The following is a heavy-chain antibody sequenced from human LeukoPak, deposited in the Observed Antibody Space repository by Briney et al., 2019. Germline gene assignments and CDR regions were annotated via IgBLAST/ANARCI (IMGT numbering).Heavy chain of an antibody. Sequence: SGGSLRLSCAASGFTFSSYAMSGVRQAPGKGLEWVSAISGSGGSTYYADSVKGRFTISRGNSKNTLYLQMNSLRAEDTAVYYCAKDLSSAFDIWGQGTMVTVSS. CDR1: GFTFSSYA. CDR3: AKDLSSAFDI. J-gene: IGHJ3*02. V-gene: IGHV3-23*01. D-gene: IGHD5/OR15-5a*01. CDR2: ISGSGGST.